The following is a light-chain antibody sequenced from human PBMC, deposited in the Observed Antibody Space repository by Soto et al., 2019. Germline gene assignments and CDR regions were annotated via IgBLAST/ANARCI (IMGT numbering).Light chain of an antibody. V-gene: IGKV3-20*01. Sequence: EIVMTQSPDTLSLSPGEGATLYYRVSQSIRSNLAWYQQRPGQAPRLLIYGASNRATGIPDRFSGSGSGTDFTLTISRLEPEDFAVYYCQQYGSSGTFGQGTKVDIK. CDR1: QSIRSN. J-gene: IGKJ1*01. CDR3: QQYGSSGT. CDR2: GAS.